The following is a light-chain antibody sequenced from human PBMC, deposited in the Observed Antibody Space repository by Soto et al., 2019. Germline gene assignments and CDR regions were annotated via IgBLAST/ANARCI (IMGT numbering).Light chain of an antibody. Sequence: QSVLTQPPSASGSPGQSVTISCTGSNTDIGSYNYVSWYQQHPGKAPQVIIYEVTKRPSGVPARFSGSRSGNTASLTVSGLQAEDEADYYCSSYAGSNVWVFGGGTKLTVL. J-gene: IGLJ3*02. CDR2: EVT. CDR1: NTDIGSYNY. CDR3: SSYAGSNVWV. V-gene: IGLV2-8*01.